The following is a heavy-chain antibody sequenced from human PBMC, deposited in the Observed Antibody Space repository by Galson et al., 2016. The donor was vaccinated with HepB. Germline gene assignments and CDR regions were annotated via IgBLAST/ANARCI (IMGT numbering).Heavy chain of an antibody. Sequence: SVKFSCKASGYTFTDYSDYYLHWVRQVPGQGLEWMGMITPNAGNTKLAQLFQDRLSMARDPSTTTVYMELSSLTFEDTAVYYCARGNRVVVIPTTKFDPWGQGTLVTVSS. CDR2: ITPNAGNT. CDR3: ARGNRVVVIPTTKFDP. J-gene: IGHJ5*02. D-gene: IGHD2-2*01. CDR1: GYTFTDYSDYY. V-gene: IGHV1-46*01.